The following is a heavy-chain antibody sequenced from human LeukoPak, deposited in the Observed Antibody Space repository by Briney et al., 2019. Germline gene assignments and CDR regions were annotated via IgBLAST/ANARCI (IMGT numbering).Heavy chain of an antibody. Sequence: GGSLRLSCSASGFIISDYAMHWVRQAPGKGLEYLSAISANGGSTYYADSVRGRFIISRDTSGNTLYLQMSSLRAEDTAIYHCLKDLYKGDSSSWYYFHYWGQGTLVTVSS. CDR1: GFIISDYA. D-gene: IGHD6-13*01. CDR2: ISANGGST. CDR3: LKDLYKGDSSSWYYFHY. V-gene: IGHV3-64D*06. J-gene: IGHJ4*02.